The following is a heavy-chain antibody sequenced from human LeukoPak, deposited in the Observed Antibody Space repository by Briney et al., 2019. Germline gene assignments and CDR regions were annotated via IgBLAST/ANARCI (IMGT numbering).Heavy chain of an antibody. CDR2: IRYDGSNK. CDR3: AKPHFDY. J-gene: IGHJ4*02. CDR1: GFTFSSHG. V-gene: IGHV3-30*02. Sequence: GGSLRLSCAASGFTFSSHGMHWVRQAPAKVLEWVSFIRYDGSNKYYADSVKGRFTISRDNSKNTLYLQMNSLRPEDTAVYYCAKPHFDYWGQGTLVTVSS.